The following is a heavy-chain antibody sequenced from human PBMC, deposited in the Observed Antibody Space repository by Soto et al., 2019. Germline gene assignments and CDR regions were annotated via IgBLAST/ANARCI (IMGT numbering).Heavy chain of an antibody. CDR3: ARFDDTDYYFDY. D-gene: IGHD3-22*01. CDR1: GFTFSDYY. V-gene: IGHV3-11*06. J-gene: IGHJ4*02. CDR2: ISSSSSYT. Sequence: PGGSLRLSCAASGFTFSDYYMSWIRQAPGKGLEWVSYISSSSSYTNYADSVKGRFTISRDNAKNSLYLQMNSLRAEDTAVYYCARFDDTDYYFDYWGQGTLVTVSS.